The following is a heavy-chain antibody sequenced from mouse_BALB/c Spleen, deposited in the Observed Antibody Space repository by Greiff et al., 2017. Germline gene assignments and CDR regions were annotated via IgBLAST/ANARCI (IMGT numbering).Heavy chain of an antibody. J-gene: IGHJ4*01. CDR3: ARDAIYYGYRAMDY. V-gene: IGHV7-3*02. CDR2: IRNKANGYTT. D-gene: IGHD2-2*01. Sequence: EVQLVESGGGLVQPGGSLRLSCATSGFTFTDYYMSWVRQPPGKALEWLGFIRNKANGYTTEYSASVKGRFTISRDNSQSILYLQMNTLRAEDSATYYCARDAIYYGYRAMDYGGQGTSGTVSS. CDR1: GFTFTDYY.